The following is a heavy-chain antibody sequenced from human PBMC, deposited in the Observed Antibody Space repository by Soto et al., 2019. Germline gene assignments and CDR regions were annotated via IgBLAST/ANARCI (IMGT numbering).Heavy chain of an antibody. CDR1: GFTFSSYS. Sequence: GGSLRLSCAASGFTFSSYSMNWVRQAPGKGLEWVSSISSSSSYIYYADSVKGRFTISRDNAKNSLYLQMNSLRAEDTAVYYCAGGNLPTTIFGVVNWFDPWGQGTLVTVSS. J-gene: IGHJ5*02. CDR3: AGGNLPTTIFGVVNWFDP. D-gene: IGHD3-3*01. CDR2: ISSSSSYI. V-gene: IGHV3-21*01.